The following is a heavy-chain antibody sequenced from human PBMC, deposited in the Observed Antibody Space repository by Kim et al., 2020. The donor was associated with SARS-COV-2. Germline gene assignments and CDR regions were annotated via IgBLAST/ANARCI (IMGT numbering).Heavy chain of an antibody. CDR3: ARRPPGGHFDPLLLDV. CDR2: IDPSDSYT. D-gene: IGHD3-9*01. J-gene: IGHJ6*02. CDR1: GYSFTSYW. V-gene: IGHV5-10-1*01. Sequence: GESLKISCKGSGYSFTSYWISWVRQMPGKGLEWMGRIDPSDSYTNYSPSFQGHLTISADKSISTAYLQWSSLKASDTAMYYCARRPPGGHFDPLLLDVWGQGTTVTVSS.